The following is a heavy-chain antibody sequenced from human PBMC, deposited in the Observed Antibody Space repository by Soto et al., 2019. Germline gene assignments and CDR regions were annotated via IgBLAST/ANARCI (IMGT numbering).Heavy chain of an antibody. CDR2: MSYDGRNT. Sequence: QVQLVESGGGVVQPGRSLRLSCTASGFTFNNYAIHWVRQAPGKGLEWVAVMSYDGRNTYYAGSVKGRFTISRDNSKSILFLQMNSLRGEDTAGYYGAREPYYGANHFDYWGQGTLVTVSS. J-gene: IGHJ4*02. CDR1: GFTFNNYA. D-gene: IGHD4-17*01. V-gene: IGHV3-30*04. CDR3: AREPYYGANHFDY.